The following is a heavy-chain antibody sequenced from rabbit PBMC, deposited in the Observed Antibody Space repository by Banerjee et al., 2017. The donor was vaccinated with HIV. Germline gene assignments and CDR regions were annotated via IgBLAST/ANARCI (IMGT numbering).Heavy chain of an antibody. J-gene: IGHJ4*01. CDR3: ARNMWSNNNNL. Sequence: QSLEESGGDLVKPGASLTLTCTASGFSFSSSYWICWVRQAPGKGLEWIACINGGSSGSTYYASWAKGRFTISKTSSTTVTLQMTSLTAADTATYFCARNMWSNNNNLWGQGTLVTVS. V-gene: IGHV1S40*01. CDR2: INGGSSGST. CDR1: GFSFSSSYW.